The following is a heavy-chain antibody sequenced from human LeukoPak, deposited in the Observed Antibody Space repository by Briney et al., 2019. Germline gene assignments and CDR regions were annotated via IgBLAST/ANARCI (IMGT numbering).Heavy chain of an antibody. CDR2: IRYDGGNK. Sequence: GGSLRLSCAAPGFTFSSYGMHWVRQAPGKGLEWVAFIRYDGGNKYYADSVKGRFTISRDNSKNTLYLQMNSLRAEDTAVYYCARPYCSGGSCYYYYYYMDVWGKGTTVTISS. CDR3: ARPYCSGGSCYYYYYYMDV. J-gene: IGHJ6*03. V-gene: IGHV3-30*02. D-gene: IGHD2-15*01. CDR1: GFTFSSYG.